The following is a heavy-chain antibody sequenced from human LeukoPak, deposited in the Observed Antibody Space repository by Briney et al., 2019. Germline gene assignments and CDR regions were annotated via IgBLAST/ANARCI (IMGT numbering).Heavy chain of an antibody. CDR3: ARDLPTGTYRAYFDN. CDR2: ISSTGSDI. J-gene: IGHJ4*02. Sequence: PGGSLRLSCAASGFTFSNYAMTWVRQAPGKGLEWVSYISSTGSDIYYADSVKGRFTISRDNAKNSLYLQMNSLRAEDTAVYYCARDLPTGTYRAYFDNWGQGTLVTVSS. D-gene: IGHD1-26*01. CDR1: GFTFSNYA. V-gene: IGHV3-21*05.